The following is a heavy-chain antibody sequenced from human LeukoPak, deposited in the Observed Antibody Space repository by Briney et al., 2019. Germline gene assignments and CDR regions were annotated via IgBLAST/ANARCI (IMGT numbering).Heavy chain of an antibody. CDR2: INEHGSEK. J-gene: IGHJ4*02. D-gene: IGHD3-10*02. Sequence: GGSLRLSCAASGLTFSTYWMSWVRQAPGKGLECVGIINEHGSEKYYVDSVKGRFTIPRDNAKNSLYLQINSLRAEDTAVYYCARGALRSVVYWGQGTLLTVSS. CDR1: GLTFSTYW. V-gene: IGHV3-7*03. CDR3: ARGALRSVVY.